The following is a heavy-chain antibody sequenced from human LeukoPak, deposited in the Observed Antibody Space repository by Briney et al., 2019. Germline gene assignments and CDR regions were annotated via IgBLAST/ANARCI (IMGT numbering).Heavy chain of an antibody. J-gene: IGHJ4*02. V-gene: IGHV3-23*01. CDR3: AKVLASTYYYDSSGYYY. D-gene: IGHD3-22*01. Sequence: GGSLRLSCATSGFTFSSYAMSWVRQAPGKGLEWVSAISGSGGSTYYADSVKGRFTISRDNSKNTLYLQMNSLRAEDTAVYYCAKVLASTYYYDSSGYYYWGQGTLVTVSS. CDR1: GFTFSSYA. CDR2: ISGSGGST.